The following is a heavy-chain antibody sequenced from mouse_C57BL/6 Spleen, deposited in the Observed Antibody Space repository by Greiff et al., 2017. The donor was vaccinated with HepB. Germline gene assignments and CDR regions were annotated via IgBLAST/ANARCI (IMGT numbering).Heavy chain of an antibody. CDR2: ISSGSSTI. CDR3: ARHYSNYAMDY. J-gene: IGHJ4*01. V-gene: IGHV5-17*01. CDR1: GFTFSDYG. D-gene: IGHD2-5*01. Sequence: VQLKESGGGLVKPGGSLKLSCAASGFTFSDYGMHWVRQAPEKGLEWVAYISSGSSTIYYADTVKGRFTISRDNAKNTLFLQMTSLRSEDTAMYYCARHYSNYAMDYWGQGTSVTVSS.